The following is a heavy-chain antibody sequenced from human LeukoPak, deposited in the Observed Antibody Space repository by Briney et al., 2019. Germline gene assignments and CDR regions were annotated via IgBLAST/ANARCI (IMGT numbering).Heavy chain of an antibody. CDR2: ISDGGSTA. Sequence: GGSLRLSCAASGFTFSSYWMHWVRQAPGKGLVWVSRISDGGSTATYADSVKGRFTISRDNAKNTLYLQMNGLRAEDTAVYYCSRSAYYDGSGNYYDYWGQGTLVTVSS. J-gene: IGHJ4*02. V-gene: IGHV3-74*01. CDR3: SRSAYYDGSGNYYDY. CDR1: GFTFSSYW. D-gene: IGHD3-22*01.